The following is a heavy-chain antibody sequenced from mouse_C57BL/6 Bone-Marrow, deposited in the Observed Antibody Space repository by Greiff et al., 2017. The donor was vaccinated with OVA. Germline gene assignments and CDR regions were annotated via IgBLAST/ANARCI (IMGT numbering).Heavy chain of an antibody. CDR3: ARGGLGGAY. J-gene: IGHJ3*01. Sequence: EVKLQQSGPELVKPGASVKISCKASGYTFTDYYMNWVKQSHGKSLEWIGDINPNNGGTSYNQKFKGKATLTVDKSSSTAYMELRSLTSEDSAVYYCARGGLGGAYWGQGTLVTVSA. D-gene: IGHD4-1*01. CDR2: INPNNGGT. CDR1: GYTFTDYY. V-gene: IGHV1-26*01.